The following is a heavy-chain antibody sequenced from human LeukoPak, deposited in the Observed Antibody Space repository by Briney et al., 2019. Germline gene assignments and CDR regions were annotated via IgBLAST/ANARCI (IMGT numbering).Heavy chain of an antibody. J-gene: IGHJ6*02. D-gene: IGHD2-2*01. Sequence: ASVKDSCKASGYTFTSYGISWVRQAPGQGLEWMGWISAYNGNTNYAQKLQGRVTMTTDTSTSTAYMELRSLRSDDTAVYYCARDRDRGSWAEIPAAMLDYYYGMDVWGQGTTVTVSS. CDR1: GYTFTSYG. V-gene: IGHV1-18*01. CDR2: ISAYNGNT. CDR3: ARDRDRGSWAEIPAAMLDYYYGMDV.